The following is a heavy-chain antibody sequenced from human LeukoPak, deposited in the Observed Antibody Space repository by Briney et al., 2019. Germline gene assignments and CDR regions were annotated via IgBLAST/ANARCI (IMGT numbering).Heavy chain of an antibody. CDR3: ASENFGVVRGYAFDI. CDR2: IYYSGST. CDR1: GGSISSSSYY. J-gene: IGHJ3*02. V-gene: IGHV4-39*01. D-gene: IGHD3-3*01. Sequence: PSETLSLTCTVSGGSISSSSYYWGWIRQPPGKGLEWIGSIYYSGSTYYNPSLKSRVTISVDTSKNQFSLKLSSVTAADTAVYYCASENFGVVRGYAFDIWGRGTMVTVSS.